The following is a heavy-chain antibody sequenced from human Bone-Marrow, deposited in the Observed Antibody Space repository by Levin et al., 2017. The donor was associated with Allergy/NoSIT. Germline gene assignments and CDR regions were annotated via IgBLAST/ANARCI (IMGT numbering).Heavy chain of an antibody. Sequence: LSLTCAASGFTFRSSSMNWVRQAPGKGLEWVSYISSSSSTIYYADSVKGRFTISRDNAKNSLYLQMNSLRDEDTAVYYCATGARSGDCCLFDYWGQGTLVTVSS. D-gene: IGHD2-21*02. CDR1: GFTFRSSS. CDR2: ISSSSSTI. CDR3: ATGARSGDCCLFDY. V-gene: IGHV3-48*02. J-gene: IGHJ4*02.